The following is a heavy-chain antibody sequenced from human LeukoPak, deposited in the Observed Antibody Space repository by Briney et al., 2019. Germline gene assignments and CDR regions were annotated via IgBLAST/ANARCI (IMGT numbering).Heavy chain of an antibody. CDR3: ARDLSPITMVRGVLVY. V-gene: IGHV3-30*03. D-gene: IGHD3-10*01. CDR1: GFTFSDYY. Sequence: QSGGSLRLSCAASGFTFSDYYMSWIRQAPGKGLEWVAVISYDGSNKYYADSVKGRFTISRDNSKNTLYLQMNSLRAEATAVYYGARDLSPITMVRGVLVYWGQGTLVTVSS. J-gene: IGHJ4*02. CDR2: ISYDGSNK.